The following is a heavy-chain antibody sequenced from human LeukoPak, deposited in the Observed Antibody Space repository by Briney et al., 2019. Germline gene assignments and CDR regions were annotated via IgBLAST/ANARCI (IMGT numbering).Heavy chain of an antibody. V-gene: IGHV3-48*01. J-gene: IGHJ4*02. D-gene: IGHD6-19*01. CDR1: GFTFSSYS. CDR2: ISSSSSTI. CDR3: ARDLGYSSGWYLDY. Sequence: GGSLRLSCAASGFTFSSYSMNWVRQAPGKGLEWVSYISSSSSTIYYADSVKGRFTISRDNAKNSLYLQMNSLRAEDMAVYYCARDLGYSSGWYLDYWGQGTLVTVSS.